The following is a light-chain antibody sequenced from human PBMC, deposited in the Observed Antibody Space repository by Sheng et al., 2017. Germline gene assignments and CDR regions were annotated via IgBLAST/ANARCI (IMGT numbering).Light chain of an antibody. V-gene: IGLV2-23*02. CDR2: EVV. CDR3: SSYAGRATVI. CDR1: GSDVASYDL. Sequence: QSALTQPASVSGSPGQSITISCTGTGSDVASYDLVSWYQHHPGKAPKVIIFEVVKRPSGVSNRFSGSKSGVTASLTISGLRAEDEADYFCSSYAGRATVIFGGGTEADRP. J-gene: IGLJ2*01.